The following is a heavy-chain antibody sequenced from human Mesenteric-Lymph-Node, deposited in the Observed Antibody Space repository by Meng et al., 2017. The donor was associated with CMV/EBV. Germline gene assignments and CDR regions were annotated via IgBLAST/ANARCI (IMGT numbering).Heavy chain of an antibody. D-gene: IGHD6-6*01. CDR2: IIPVYGTA. J-gene: IGHJ6*02. CDR1: GGTFSSYA. CDR3: VRDSSSSPGLYYYYYGMDV. Sequence: SVKVSCKASGGTFSSYAISWVRQAPEQGLEWVGGIIPVYGTANYAQKFQGRVTITTDESTSTAYMELSSLRSEDTAVYYCVRDSSSSPGLYYYYYGMDVWGQGTTVTVSS. V-gene: IGHV1-69*05.